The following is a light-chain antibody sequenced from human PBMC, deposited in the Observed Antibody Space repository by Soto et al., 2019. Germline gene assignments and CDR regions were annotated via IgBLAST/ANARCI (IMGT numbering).Light chain of an antibody. Sequence: DIRMTQSPSTVSASVGDGVTITCRASQSISTWLAWYQQKPGKAPKLLIYDASTLESGVPSGFSGSGSGTEFTLTISSLQPDDFATYYCQQYNSYPSTFGQGTKLEIK. CDR1: QSISTW. J-gene: IGKJ2*01. V-gene: IGKV1-5*01. CDR3: QQYNSYPST. CDR2: DAS.